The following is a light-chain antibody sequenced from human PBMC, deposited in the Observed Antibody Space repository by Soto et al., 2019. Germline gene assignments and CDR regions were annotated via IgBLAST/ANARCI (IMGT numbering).Light chain of an antibody. CDR1: QSVSSNY. J-gene: IGKJ1*01. Sequence: EIVLTQSPGTLSLSPGERATLSCRASQSVSSNYLAWYQHKPGQAPRLLIYGASNRATGIPDRFSGSGSGTDFTLTISRLEPEDFAVYYYQQYGSSPQTFGQGTKVEIK. CDR2: GAS. V-gene: IGKV3-20*01. CDR3: QQYGSSPQT.